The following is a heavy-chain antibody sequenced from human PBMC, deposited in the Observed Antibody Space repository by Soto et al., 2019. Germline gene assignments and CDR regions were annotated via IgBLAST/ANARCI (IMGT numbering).Heavy chain of an antibody. CDR2: MNPNSGNT. CDR3: ARGPMSCTSSSCPYFFDY. CDR1: GYTFTNYD. V-gene: IGHV1-8*01. Sequence: QVQLVQSGAEVKKPGASVKVSCKASGYTFTNYDINWVRQATGQGLEWMGWMNPNSGNTGYAQKFQGRVNMTRNTSMSTASMELSSLRSEDTAVYYCARGPMSCTSSSCPYFFDYWAQGTLVTVSS. J-gene: IGHJ4*02. D-gene: IGHD2-2*01.